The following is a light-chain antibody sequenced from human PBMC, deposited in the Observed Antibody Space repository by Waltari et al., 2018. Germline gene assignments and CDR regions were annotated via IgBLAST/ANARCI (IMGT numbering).Light chain of an antibody. Sequence: SSELTQDPAVSVALGQTVRLTCQGGSLRRYYASWYQQRPGPAPILVLYGQDNRRSGIPDRFSGSTSGNTASLTITGAQAEDEADYYCLARDASSTRLVGGGTRLTV. V-gene: IGLV3-19*01. J-gene: IGLJ2*01. CDR1: SLRRYY. CDR3: LARDASSTRL. CDR2: GQD.